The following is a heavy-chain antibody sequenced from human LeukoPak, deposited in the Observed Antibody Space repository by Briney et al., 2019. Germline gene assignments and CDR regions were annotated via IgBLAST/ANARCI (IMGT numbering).Heavy chain of an antibody. D-gene: IGHD6-19*01. J-gene: IGHJ4*02. V-gene: IGHV3-7*01. Sequence: GGSPRLSCAASGFTFSHYWMNWVRQAPGKGLEWVANIKQGENEKYYVDSVKGRFTISRDNAKNSLYLQMNSLRAEDTAVYYCARDSSGWYYLGYYFDYWGQGTLVTVSS. CDR2: IKQGENEK. CDR3: ARDSSGWYYLGYYFDY. CDR1: GFTFSHYW.